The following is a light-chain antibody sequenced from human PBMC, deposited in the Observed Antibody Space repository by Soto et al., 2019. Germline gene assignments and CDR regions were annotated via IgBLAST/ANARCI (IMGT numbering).Light chain of an antibody. CDR3: QQADRFPLT. CDR1: HGISTW. CDR2: AAS. J-gene: IGKJ4*01. V-gene: IGKV1-12*01. Sequence: DIQMTQSPPSVSASVGDRVTITCRASHGISTWVAWYQQKPGTAPKLLIFAASSLQSGVPSRFSGGGSGTDFTLIISSLQPDDFATYYCQQADRFPLTFGGGTKVEIK.